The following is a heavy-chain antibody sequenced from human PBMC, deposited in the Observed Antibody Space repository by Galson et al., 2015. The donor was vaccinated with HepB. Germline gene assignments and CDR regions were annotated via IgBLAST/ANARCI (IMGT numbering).Heavy chain of an antibody. CDR1: GYTFTNYA. CDR2: INAANGKT. V-gene: IGHV1-3*01. D-gene: IGHD3-3*01. J-gene: IGHJ6*02. CDR3: AGGTSTIPFGVSTAGMDV. Sequence: SVKVSCKASGYTFTNYAMNWVRQAPGQGLEWVGWINAANGKTQFSKKLKGRVTITMDTSASTAYLGLNRLEFEDTAVYYCAGGTSTIPFGVSTAGMDVGGQGTTITVSS.